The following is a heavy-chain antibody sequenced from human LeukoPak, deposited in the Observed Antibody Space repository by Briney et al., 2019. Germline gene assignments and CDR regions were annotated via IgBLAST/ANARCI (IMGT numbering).Heavy chain of an antibody. V-gene: IGHV4-34*01. Sequence: SETLSLTCAVYGGSFSGFYCSWIRQTPAKGLEGIGDINHTGNTNYNPPLTDYYPSLNSRDTNSPDSPKHELSVNVTSLTAADTGVYYRARVRHDPLEYGYYMDVWGKGTTVTVSS. D-gene: IGHD3-3*01. J-gene: IGHJ6*03. CDR2: INHTGNT. CDR3: ARVRHDPLEYGYYMDV. CDR1: GGSFSGFY.